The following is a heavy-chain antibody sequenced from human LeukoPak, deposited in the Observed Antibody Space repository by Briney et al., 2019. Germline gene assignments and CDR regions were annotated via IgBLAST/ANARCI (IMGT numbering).Heavy chain of an antibody. CDR1: GFTFSSYS. J-gene: IGHJ4*02. CDR2: INHSGST. Sequence: KTGGSLRLSCAASGFTFSSYSMNWVRQPPGKGLEWIGEINHSGSTNYNPSLKSRVTISVDTSKNQFSLKLSSVTAADTAVYYCARLSVAGVTTPLDYWGQGTLVTVSS. CDR3: ARLSVAGVTTPLDY. D-gene: IGHD6-19*01. V-gene: IGHV4-34*01.